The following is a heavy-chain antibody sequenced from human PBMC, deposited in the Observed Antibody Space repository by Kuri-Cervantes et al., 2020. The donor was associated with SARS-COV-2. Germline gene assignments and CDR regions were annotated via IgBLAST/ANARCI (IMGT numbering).Heavy chain of an antibody. J-gene: IGHJ4*02. CDR1: GGSISSHY. CDR2: IYYSGST. CDR3: ARGPVIVGDTRRRVLDY. Sequence: GSLRLSCTVSGGSISSHYWSWIRQPPGKGLEWIGYIYYSGSTNYNPSLKSRVTISVDTSKNQFSLKLSSVTAADTAVYYCARGPVIVGDTRRRVLDYWGQGTLVTVSS. V-gene: IGHV4-59*11. D-gene: IGHD1-26*01.